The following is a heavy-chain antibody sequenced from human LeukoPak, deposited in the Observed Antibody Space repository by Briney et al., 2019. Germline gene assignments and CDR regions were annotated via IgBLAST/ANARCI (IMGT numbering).Heavy chain of an antibody. CDR1: GYSFTSYW. J-gene: IGHJ6*02. D-gene: IGHD3-10*01. V-gene: IGHV5-51*01. Sequence: GESLKISCKGSGYSFTSYWIGWVRQLPGKGLEWMGIIYPGDSDTRYSPSFRGQVTISADKSISTAYLQWSSLKASDTAMYYCARQLLWFGEGYYGMDVWGQGTTVTVSS. CDR3: ARQLLWFGEGYYGMDV. CDR2: IYPGDSDT.